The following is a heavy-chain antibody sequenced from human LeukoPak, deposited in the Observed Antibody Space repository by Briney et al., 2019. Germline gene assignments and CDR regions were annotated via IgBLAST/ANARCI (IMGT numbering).Heavy chain of an antibody. V-gene: IGHV1-2*02. D-gene: IGHD6-13*01. CDR3: ARVKPIAAAGPNYYSDY. Sequence: ASVKVSCKASGYTFTGHYTHWVRQAPGQGLEWMGWISPISGGTNYAQKFQGRVTMTRDTSISTAYMELTWLTSDDTAVYYCARVKPIAAAGPNYYSDYWGQGTLVTVSS. CDR1: GYTFTGHY. J-gene: IGHJ4*02. CDR2: ISPISGGT.